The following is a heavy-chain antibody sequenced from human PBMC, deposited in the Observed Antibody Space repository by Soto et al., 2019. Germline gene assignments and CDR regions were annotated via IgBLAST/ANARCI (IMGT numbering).Heavy chain of an antibody. D-gene: IGHD3-22*01. CDR2: IISSGDST. J-gene: IGHJ4*02. CDR1: GFTFSSYA. CDR3: ATRYYYDNSGLSDY. Sequence: EVQLLESGGVLLQPGGSLRLSCAASGFTFSSYAMSWVRQAPGKWLEWVSAIISSGDSTYYTVSVKGRFTISRDNSKNMLYLQMNSLRSEDRAVYYCATRYYYDNSGLSDYWGQGTLVIVSS. V-gene: IGHV3-23*01.